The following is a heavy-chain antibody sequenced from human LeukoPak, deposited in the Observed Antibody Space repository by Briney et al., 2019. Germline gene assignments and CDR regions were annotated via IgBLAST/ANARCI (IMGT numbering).Heavy chain of an antibody. CDR1: GFSLSTSGMC. J-gene: IGHJ3*02. CDR2: IDWDDDK. V-gene: IGHV2-70*11. CDR3: ARIREMATIAGGAFDI. Sequence: ESGPTLVNPTQTLTLTCTFSGFSLSTSGMCVSWIRQPSGKALEWLARIDWDDDKYYSTSLKTRLTISKDTSKNQVVLTMTNMDPVDTATYYCARIREMATIAGGAFDIWGQGTMVTVSS. D-gene: IGHD5-24*01.